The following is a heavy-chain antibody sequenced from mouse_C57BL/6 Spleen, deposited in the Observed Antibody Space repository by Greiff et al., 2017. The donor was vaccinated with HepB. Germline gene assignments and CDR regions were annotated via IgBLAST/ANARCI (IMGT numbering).Heavy chain of an antibody. Sequence: EVQLQQPGAELVKPGASVKLSCKASGYTFTSYWMHWVKQRPGRGLEWIGRIDPANGNTKYAPKFQGKATITADTSSNTAYLQLSSLTSEDTAIYYCASVYDYGYFDVWGTGTTVTVSS. J-gene: IGHJ1*03. V-gene: IGHV14-3*01. CDR2: IDPANGNT. CDR3: ASVYDYGYFDV. CDR1: GYTFTSYW. D-gene: IGHD2-3*01.